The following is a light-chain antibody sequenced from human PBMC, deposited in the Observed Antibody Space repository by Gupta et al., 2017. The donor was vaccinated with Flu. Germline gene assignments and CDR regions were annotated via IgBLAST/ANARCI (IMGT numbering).Light chain of an antibody. J-gene: IGLJ3*02. CDR3: QSYDSSITV. Sequence: TVTTSCTRSSGSIASNYVQWYQQRPGSSPTTVIYEDNQRPSGVPDRFSGSIDSSSNSASLTISGLKTEDEADYYCQSYDSSITVFGGGTKLTVL. CDR2: EDN. CDR1: SGSIASNY. V-gene: IGLV6-57*01.